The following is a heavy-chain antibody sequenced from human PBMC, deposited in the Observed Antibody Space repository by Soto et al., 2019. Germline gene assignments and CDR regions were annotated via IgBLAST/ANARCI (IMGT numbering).Heavy chain of an antibody. CDR2: IFYSGST. CDR1: GVALTSGTYY. CDR3: ASTEDFFDY. Sequence: PSGTLSLACSVSGVALTSGTYYWSWIRQHPGKSLEWIGYIFYSGSTDYNPSLKSRVNISVDTSKNQFSLKLSSVTAADTAVYYCASTEDFFDYWGQGTLVTV. V-gene: IGHV4-31*03. J-gene: IGHJ4*02.